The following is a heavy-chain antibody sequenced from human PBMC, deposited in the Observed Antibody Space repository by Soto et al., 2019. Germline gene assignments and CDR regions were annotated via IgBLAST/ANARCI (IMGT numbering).Heavy chain of an antibody. CDR2: IYHSGST. V-gene: IGHV4-30-2*01. J-gene: IGHJ5*02. Sequence: SWSWIRQPPGKGLEWIGYIYHSGSTYYNPSLKSRVTISVDRSKNQFSLKLSSVTAADTAVYXXXXXPGPWGQGTLVTVSS. CDR1: S. CDR3: XXXPGP.